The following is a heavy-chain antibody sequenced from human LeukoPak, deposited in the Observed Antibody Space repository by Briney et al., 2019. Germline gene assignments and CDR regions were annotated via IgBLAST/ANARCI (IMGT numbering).Heavy chain of an antibody. Sequence: ASVKVSCKASGYTFTNYGISGLRQAPGQGLEWMGLISAYNGNTNYAQKLQAKVTMTTDKSTSTAYMELRSLRSDDTAVYYCARGARRASGAYDDAFDIWGQGTMVTVSS. J-gene: IGHJ3*02. D-gene: IGHD6-19*01. CDR3: ARGARRASGAYDDAFDI. CDR1: GYTFTNYG. V-gene: IGHV1-18*01. CDR2: ISAYNGNT.